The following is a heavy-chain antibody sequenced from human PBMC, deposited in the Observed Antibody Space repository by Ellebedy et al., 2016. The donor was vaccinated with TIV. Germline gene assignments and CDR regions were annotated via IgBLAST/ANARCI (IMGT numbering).Heavy chain of an antibody. J-gene: IGHJ5*02. Sequence: SETLSLTXTVSGGSISSGGYYWSWIRQHPGKGLEWIGYIYYSGSTYYNPSLKSRVTISVDTSKNQFSLKLSSVTAADTAVYYCARGSEDTMVRGVLNWFDPWGQGTLVTVSS. CDR2: IYYSGST. CDR3: ARGSEDTMVRGVLNWFDP. CDR1: GGSISSGGYY. D-gene: IGHD3-10*01. V-gene: IGHV4-31*03.